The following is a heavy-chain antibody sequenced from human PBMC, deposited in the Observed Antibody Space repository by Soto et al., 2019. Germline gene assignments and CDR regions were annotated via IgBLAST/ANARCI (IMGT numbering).Heavy chain of an antibody. CDR2: IYSGGST. V-gene: IGHV3-66*01. D-gene: IGHD3-16*01. J-gene: IGHJ4*02. Sequence: EVQVVESGGGLVQPGGSLRISCAASGFTVSSDYRTWVRQAPGKGLEWVSVIYSGGSTHYADSVKGRFTIDRDNSKNTLSLQMNSLRAEDTAVYYCARDWGSARYWGQGILVTVSS. CDR1: GFTVSSDY. CDR3: ARDWGSARY.